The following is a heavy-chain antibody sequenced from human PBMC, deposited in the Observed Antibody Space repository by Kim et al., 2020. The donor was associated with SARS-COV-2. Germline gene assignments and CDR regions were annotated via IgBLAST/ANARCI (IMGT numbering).Heavy chain of an antibody. CDR3: ASLPDPTGYGMDV. J-gene: IGHJ6*02. V-gene: IGHV1-46*01. Sequence: GQKCQGRVTMTRDTSTSTVYMELSSLRSEDTAVYYGASLPDPTGYGMDVWGQGTTVTVSS.